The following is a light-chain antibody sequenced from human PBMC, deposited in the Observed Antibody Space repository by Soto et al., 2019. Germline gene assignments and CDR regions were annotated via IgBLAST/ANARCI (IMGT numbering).Light chain of an antibody. Sequence: QSVLTQSPSASASLGASVKLTCTLSSRHSSYAIAWHQQQPEKGPRYLMKLNSDGSHSKGDGIPDRFSGSSSGAERYLTISSLQSEDEADYYCQTWGTYGVFGGGTKVTVL. J-gene: IGLJ2*01. CDR2: LNSDGSH. CDR3: QTWGTYGV. CDR1: SRHSSYA. V-gene: IGLV4-69*01.